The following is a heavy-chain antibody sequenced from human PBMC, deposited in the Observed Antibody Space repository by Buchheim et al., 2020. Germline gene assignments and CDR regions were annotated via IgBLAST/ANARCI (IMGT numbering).Heavy chain of an antibody. Sequence: VQLVESGGDLVQPGGSLRLSCAASGFTLSSYEMHWVRQAPGKGLEWVAVMRYDGSNKYNADSVKGRFTISRDNSKNTLYLQMNSLRAEDTAVYYCAREVNIYTSGSYDYWGQGTL. CDR1: GFTLSSYE. CDR2: MRYDGSNK. J-gene: IGHJ4*02. V-gene: IGHV3-33*01. D-gene: IGHD6-25*01. CDR3: AREVNIYTSGSYDY.